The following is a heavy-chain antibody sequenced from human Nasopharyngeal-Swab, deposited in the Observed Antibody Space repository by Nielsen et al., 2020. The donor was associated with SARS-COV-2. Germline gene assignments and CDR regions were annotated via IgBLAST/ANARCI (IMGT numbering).Heavy chain of an antibody. J-gene: IGHJ4*02. CDR3: AREDWGSGWYFDH. Sequence: GGSLRLSCAASGFTFSSYSMNWVRQAPGKGLEWVSSISSSSSYIYYADSVKGRFTISRDNAKNSLYLQMNSLRAEDTAVYYCAREDWGSGWYFDHWGQGTLVTVSS. D-gene: IGHD6-19*01. V-gene: IGHV3-21*01. CDR1: GFTFSSYS. CDR2: ISSSSSYI.